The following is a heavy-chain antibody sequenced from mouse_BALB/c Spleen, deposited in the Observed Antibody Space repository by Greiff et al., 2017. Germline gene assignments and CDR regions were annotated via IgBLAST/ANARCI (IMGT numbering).Heavy chain of an antibody. J-gene: IGHJ2*01. Sequence: QVQLQQSGAELVKPGASVKLSCKASGYTFTSYYMYWVKQRPGQGLEWIGEINPSNGGTNFNEKFKSKATLTVDKSSSTAYMQLSSLTSEDSAVYYCTIDGNYVGYWGQGTTLTVSS. CDR3: TIDGNYVGY. CDR2: INPSNGGT. D-gene: IGHD2-1*01. V-gene: IGHV1S16*01. CDR1: GYTFTSYY.